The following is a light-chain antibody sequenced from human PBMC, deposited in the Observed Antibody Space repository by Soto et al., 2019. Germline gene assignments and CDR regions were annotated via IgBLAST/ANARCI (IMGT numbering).Light chain of an antibody. CDR1: QNVHSN. V-gene: IGKV3-15*01. CDR3: QQYNDWPVYT. J-gene: IGKJ2*01. CDR2: AAT. Sequence: EIVMTQSPGTLSVSLGGRASLSCTASQNVHSNLAWYQHKPGQAPSLLIYAATTRATGVPARISGSGSGTDFTLTIDSLQSEDFAVYFCQQYNDWPVYTFGLGTKVEI.